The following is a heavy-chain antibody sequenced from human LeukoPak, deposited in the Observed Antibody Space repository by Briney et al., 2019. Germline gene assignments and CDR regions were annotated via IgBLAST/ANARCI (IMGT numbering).Heavy chain of an antibody. J-gene: IGHJ4*02. CDR1: GFTFSSFA. Sequence: PGGSLRLSCAASGFTFSSFAMQWVRQAPGKGPEWVAFIRYDGSNKYYADSVKGRFTISRDNSKNTLYLQMNSLRGEDTAVYYRAKDRGDWKYFDYWGQGTLVTVSS. CDR3: AKDRGDWKYFDY. D-gene: IGHD1-1*01. V-gene: IGHV3-30*02. CDR2: IRYDGSNK.